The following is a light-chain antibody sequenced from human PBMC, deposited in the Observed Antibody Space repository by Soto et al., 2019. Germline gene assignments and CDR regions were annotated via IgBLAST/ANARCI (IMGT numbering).Light chain of an antibody. J-gene: IGKJ5*01. CDR3: QQSYSTPLG. V-gene: IGKV1-39*01. CDR1: QSISSY. CDR2: AAS. Sequence: DIQMTQSPSSLSASVGDRVTITCRASQSISSYLNWYQQKPGKAPNLLIYAASSLQSGVPSRFSDRGSGTDFALTISSLQPEDFETYYCQQSYSTPLGFGQGTRLEIK.